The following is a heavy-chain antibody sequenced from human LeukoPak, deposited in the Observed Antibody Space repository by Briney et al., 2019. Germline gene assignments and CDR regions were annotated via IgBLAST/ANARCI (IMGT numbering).Heavy chain of an antibody. CDR2: IGAYNGNT. D-gene: IGHD2-2*01. CDR3: ARYCSSTSCSFYYYYYYMDV. J-gene: IGHJ6*03. CDR1: GYTFTSYG. Sequence: ASVKVSCKASGYTFTSYGISWLRQAPGQGLEWMGWIGAYNGNTNYAQKLQGRVTMTTDTSTSTAYMELRSLRFDDTAVYYCARYCSSTSCSFYYYYYYMDVWGKGTTVTVSS. V-gene: IGHV1-18*01.